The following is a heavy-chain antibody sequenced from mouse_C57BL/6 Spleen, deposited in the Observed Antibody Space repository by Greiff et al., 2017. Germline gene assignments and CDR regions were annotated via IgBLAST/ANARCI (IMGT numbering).Heavy chain of an antibody. CDR1: GYTFTSYW. J-gene: IGHJ4*01. Sequence: QVQLQQPGTELVKPGASVKLSCKASGYTFTSYWVHWVKQRPGQGLEWIGNINPSNGGTNYNEKFKSKATLTVDKSSSTAYMQLSSLTSEDAAVYYCARERDYDYDDYAMDYWGQGTSVTVSS. CDR3: ARERDYDYDDYAMDY. CDR2: INPSNGGT. D-gene: IGHD2-4*01. V-gene: IGHV1-53*01.